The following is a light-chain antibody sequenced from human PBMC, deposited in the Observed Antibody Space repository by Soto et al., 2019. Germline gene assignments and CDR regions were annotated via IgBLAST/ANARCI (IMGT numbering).Light chain of an antibody. V-gene: IGKV1-5*01. CDR3: HQYNNTNSQWM. Sequence: DIQVTQSPPTLSASVGDRVTITCRASQTISTWMAWYQQKPGKAPKLLVYDASTLQSGVASRFSGSGSGTEVPHVISGFHPGDAATCFGHQYNNTNSQWMFGKGTKVKIK. CDR1: QTISTW. CDR2: DAS. J-gene: IGKJ1*01.